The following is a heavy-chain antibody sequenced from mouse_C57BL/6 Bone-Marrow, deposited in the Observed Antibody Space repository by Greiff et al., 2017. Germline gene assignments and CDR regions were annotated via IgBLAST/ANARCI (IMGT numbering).Heavy chain of an antibody. Sequence: QVQLKESGAELVRPGASVTLSCKASGYTFTDYEMHWVKQTPVHGLEWIGAIDPETGGTAYNQKFKGKAILTADKSSSTAYMELRSLTSEDSAVYYCTRRDGSGGGWGQGTLVTVSA. J-gene: IGHJ3*01. D-gene: IGHD1-1*01. CDR3: TRRDGSGGG. CDR2: IDPETGGT. V-gene: IGHV1-15*01. CDR1: GYTFTDYE.